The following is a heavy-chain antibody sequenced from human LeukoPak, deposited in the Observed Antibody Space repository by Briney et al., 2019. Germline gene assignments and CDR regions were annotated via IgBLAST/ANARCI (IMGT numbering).Heavy chain of an antibody. D-gene: IGHD3-16*01. CDR1: GFTFSSYA. J-gene: IGHJ4*02. V-gene: IGHV3-30*04. CDR2: ISSDGRDK. CDR3: ARDLASGSADYYFDY. Sequence: GRSLRLSCAASGFTFSSYAMHWVRQAPGKGLEWVTVISSDGRDKKYADSVKGRFTISRDNSKNALYLQMNSLRPEDTAVYYCARDLASGSADYYFDYWGQGTLVTVSS.